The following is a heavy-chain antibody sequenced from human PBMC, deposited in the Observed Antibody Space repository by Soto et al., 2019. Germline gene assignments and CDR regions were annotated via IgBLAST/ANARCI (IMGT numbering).Heavy chain of an antibody. V-gene: IGHV4-61*01. D-gene: IGHD3-3*01. CDR3: ASYDFWSGYYNGHNWFDP. J-gene: IGHJ5*02. CDR1: GGSVSSGSYY. Sequence: SETLSLTCTVSGGSVSSGSYYWSWIRQPPGKGLEWIGYIYYSGSTSYNPSLKSRVTISVDTSKNQFSLKLSSVTAADTAVYYCASYDFWSGYYNGHNWFDPWGQGTLVTVSS. CDR2: IYYSGST.